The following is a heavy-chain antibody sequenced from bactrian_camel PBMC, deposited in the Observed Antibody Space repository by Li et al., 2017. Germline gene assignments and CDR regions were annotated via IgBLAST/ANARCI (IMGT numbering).Heavy chain of an antibody. CDR2: IDGGSSYR. CDR3: ATVITDGY. D-gene: IGHD1*01. V-gene: IGHV3S6*01. CDR1: GFTFRTTY. J-gene: IGHJ4*01. Sequence: QLVESGGGLVQPGGSLRLSCLASGFTFRTTYMHWFRQAPGKGVEWVAVIDGGSSYREYADSVKGRFTISRDNAKNALYLQLNSLKIDDTGMYFCATVITDGYWGQGTQVTVS.